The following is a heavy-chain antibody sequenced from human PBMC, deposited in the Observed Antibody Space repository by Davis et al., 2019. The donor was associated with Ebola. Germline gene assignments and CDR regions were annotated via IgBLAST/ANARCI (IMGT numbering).Heavy chain of an antibody. CDR2: IKQDGSEQ. CDR3: AKDITMIGKYYFDN. V-gene: IGHV3-7*03. D-gene: IGHD3-22*01. CDR1: GFTFSNYW. J-gene: IGHJ4*02. Sequence: GGSLRLSCAASGFTFSNYWMNWVRQAPGKGLEWLANIKQDGSEQYYVDSVKGRFTISRDNAKNSLYLQMNSLRAEDTALYYCAKDITMIGKYYFDNWGQGTLVTVSS.